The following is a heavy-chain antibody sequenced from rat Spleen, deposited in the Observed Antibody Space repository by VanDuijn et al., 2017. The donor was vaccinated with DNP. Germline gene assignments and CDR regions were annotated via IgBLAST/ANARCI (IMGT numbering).Heavy chain of an antibody. D-gene: IGHD1-2*01. CDR2: ISSDGSST. V-gene: IGHV5-7*01. CDR3: TRGGIAAISTYWYFDF. J-gene: IGHJ1*01. CDR1: GFTFSNYD. Sequence: EVQLVESGGGLVQPGRSLKLSCAASGFTFSNYDMAWVRQAPKKGLEWVSTISSDGSSTYYRDSVKGRFTISRDDAKSTLYLQMNSLRSEDTATYYCTRGGIAAISTYWYFDFWGPGTMVTVSS.